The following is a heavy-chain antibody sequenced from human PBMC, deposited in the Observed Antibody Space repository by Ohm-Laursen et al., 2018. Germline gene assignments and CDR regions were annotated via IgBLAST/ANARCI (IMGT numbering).Heavy chain of an antibody. V-gene: IGHV3-48*03. CDR1: EFTFSIYE. CDR2: ISSSGSDM. CDR3: ARDPVRGLTDY. J-gene: IGHJ4*02. D-gene: IGHD3-16*01. Sequence: SLRLSCAASEFTFSIYEVNWVRQAPGKGLEWLSYISSSGSDMFYADSVKGRFTISRDNAKNSLYLQMNSLRAEDTAVYHCARDPVRGLTDYWGQGTLVTVSS.